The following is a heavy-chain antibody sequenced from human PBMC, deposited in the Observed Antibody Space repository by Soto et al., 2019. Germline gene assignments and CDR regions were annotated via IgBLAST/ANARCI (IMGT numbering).Heavy chain of an antibody. CDR2: IPYDGSNK. J-gene: IGHJ4*02. CDR3: AKEYVWGSYRYEIDY. CDR1: GFTFSSYG. Sequence: QVQLVESGGGVVQPGRSLRLSCAASGFTFSSYGMHWVRQAPGKGLEWVAVIPYDGSNKYYADSVKGRFTISRDNSKNTLYLQMNSLRAEDTAVYYCAKEYVWGSYRYEIDYWGQGTLVTVSS. V-gene: IGHV3-30*18. D-gene: IGHD3-16*02.